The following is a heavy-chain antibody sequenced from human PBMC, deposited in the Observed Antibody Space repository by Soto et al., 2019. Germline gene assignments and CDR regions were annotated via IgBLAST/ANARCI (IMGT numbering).Heavy chain of an antibody. Sequence: QVQLVESGGGVVQPGRSLRLSCAASGFTFSSYGMHWVRQAPGKGLEWVAVISYDGSNKYYADSVKGRFTISRDNSKNTLYLQMNSLRAEDTAVYCWAKGGPGGSQYYFDYWGQGTLVTVSS. V-gene: IGHV3-30*18. J-gene: IGHJ4*02. CDR3: AKGGPGGSQYYFDY. CDR1: GFTFSSYG. D-gene: IGHD3-10*01. CDR2: ISYDGSNK.